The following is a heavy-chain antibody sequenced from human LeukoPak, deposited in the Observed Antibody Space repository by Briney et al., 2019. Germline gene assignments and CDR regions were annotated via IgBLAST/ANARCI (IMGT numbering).Heavy chain of an antibody. J-gene: IGHJ4*02. D-gene: IGHD3-10*01. Sequence: SETLSLTCTVSGGSISSYYWSWIRQPPGKGLEWIGYIYDSGSTNYNPSLKSRVTISVDTSKNQFSLKLSSVTAADTAVYYCARVKESRGQSGSYSPFDYWGQGTLVIVSS. CDR1: GGSISSYY. CDR2: IYDSGST. CDR3: ARVKESRGQSGSYSPFDY. V-gene: IGHV4-59*01.